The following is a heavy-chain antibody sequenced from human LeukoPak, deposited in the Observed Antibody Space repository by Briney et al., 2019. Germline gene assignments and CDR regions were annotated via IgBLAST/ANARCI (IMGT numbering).Heavy chain of an antibody. J-gene: IGHJ6*03. V-gene: IGHV1-69*13. CDR1: GGTFSSYA. Sequence: GASVKVSCKASGGTFSSYAISWVRQAPGQGLEWMGGIIPIFGTANYAQKFQGRVTITADESTSTAYMELSSLRSEDTAVYYCARATTTVTTFGYYYYYMDVWGKGTTVTISS. CDR3: ARATTTVTTFGYYYYYMDV. CDR2: IIPIFGTA. D-gene: IGHD4-17*01.